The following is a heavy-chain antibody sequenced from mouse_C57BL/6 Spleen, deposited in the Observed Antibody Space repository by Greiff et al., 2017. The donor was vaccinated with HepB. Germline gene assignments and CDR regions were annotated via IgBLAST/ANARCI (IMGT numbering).Heavy chain of an antibody. Sequence: EVQLVESGAELVRPGASVKLSCTASGFNIKDDYMHWVKQRPEQGLEWIGWIDPENGDTEYASKFQGKATITADTSSNTAYLQLSSLTSEDTAVYYGTKGYDYGDYYAMDYWGQGTSVTVSS. CDR3: TKGYDYGDYYAMDY. CDR2: IDPENGDT. D-gene: IGHD2-4*01. J-gene: IGHJ4*01. CDR1: GFNIKDDY. V-gene: IGHV14-4*01.